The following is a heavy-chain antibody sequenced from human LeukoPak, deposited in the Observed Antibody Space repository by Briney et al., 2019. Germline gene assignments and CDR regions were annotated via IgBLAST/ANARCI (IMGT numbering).Heavy chain of an antibody. J-gene: IGHJ4*02. CDR1: GYSFTSYW. D-gene: IGHD5-24*01. CDR2: IYPGDSDT. V-gene: IGHV5-51*01. Sequence: GESLKISCKGSGYSFTSYWIGWVRQMPGKGLEWKGIIYPGDSDTRYSPSFQGQVTISADKSISTAYLQWSSLKASDTAMYYCARHGKWLQFPFDYWGQGTLVTVSS. CDR3: ARHGKWLQFPFDY.